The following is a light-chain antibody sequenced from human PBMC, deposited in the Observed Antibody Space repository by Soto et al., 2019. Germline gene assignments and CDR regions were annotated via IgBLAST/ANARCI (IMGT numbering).Light chain of an antibody. CDR2: WAS. J-gene: IGKJ2*01. CDR1: QSVLSSSNNKNY. V-gene: IGKV4-1*01. Sequence: DIVMTQSPDSLAVSLGERATINCKSSQSVLSSSNNKNYLAWYQQKPGQPPKLLIYWASTRESGVPDRFSDSGSGTDFTLTISSLQAEDVAVYYCQQYYSTPYTFGQGTKLEIK. CDR3: QQYYSTPYT.